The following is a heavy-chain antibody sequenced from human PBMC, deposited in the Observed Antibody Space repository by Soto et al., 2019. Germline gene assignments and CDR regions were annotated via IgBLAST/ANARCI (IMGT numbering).Heavy chain of an antibody. CDR1: GFTFSNYG. D-gene: IGHD2-15*01. CDR3: ASSAVEMATGLY. J-gene: IGHJ4*02. CDR2: IWYDGSNK. Sequence: QVQLVESGGGVVQPGRSLRLSCAASGFTFSNYGMHWVRQAPGKGLEWVAVIWYDGSNKYYADSVKGRFTISRDNSKNTLYLQINSLRVEDTAVYYCASSAVEMATGLYWGQGTLVTVSS. V-gene: IGHV3-33*01.